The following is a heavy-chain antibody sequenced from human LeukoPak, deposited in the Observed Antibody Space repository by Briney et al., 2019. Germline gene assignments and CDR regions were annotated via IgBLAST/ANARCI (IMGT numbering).Heavy chain of an antibody. CDR3: AELGISMIGGV. CDR2: ISSSGSDI. CDR1: GFTFSSYE. Sequence: GGSVRLSCAASGFTFSSYEMNWVRQAPGKGLEWVSYISSSGSDIYYADSVKGRFTISRDNAKNSLYLQMNSLRAEDTAVYYCAELGISMIGGVWGKGTTVTISS. V-gene: IGHV3-48*03. J-gene: IGHJ6*04. D-gene: IGHD3-10*02.